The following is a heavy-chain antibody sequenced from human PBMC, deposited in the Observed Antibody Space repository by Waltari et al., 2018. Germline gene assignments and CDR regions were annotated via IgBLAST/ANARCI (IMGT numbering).Heavy chain of an antibody. J-gene: IGHJ4*02. D-gene: IGHD6-6*01. CDR1: GFTFSSYA. CDR3: AREQAAARPGVADY. CDR2: ISYDGSNK. Sequence: QVQLVESGGGVVQPGRSLRLSCAASGFTFSSYAMHWVRQAPGKGLEWVAVISYDGSNKYYADSVKGRFTISRDNSKNTLYLQMNSLRAEDTAVYYCAREQAAARPGVADYWGQGTLVTVSS. V-gene: IGHV3-30-3*01.